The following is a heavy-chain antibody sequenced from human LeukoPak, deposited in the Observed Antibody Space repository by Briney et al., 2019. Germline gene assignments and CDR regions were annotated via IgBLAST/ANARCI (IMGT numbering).Heavy chain of an antibody. Sequence: SETLSLTCAVYGGSFSGYYWSRIRQPPGKGLEWIGEINHSGSTNYNPSLKSRVTISVDTSKNQFSLKLSSVTAADTAVYYCARARGYSYGRFFDYWGQGTLVTVSS. CDR1: GGSFSGYY. CDR3: ARARGYSYGRFFDY. V-gene: IGHV4-34*01. D-gene: IGHD5-18*01. J-gene: IGHJ4*02. CDR2: INHSGST.